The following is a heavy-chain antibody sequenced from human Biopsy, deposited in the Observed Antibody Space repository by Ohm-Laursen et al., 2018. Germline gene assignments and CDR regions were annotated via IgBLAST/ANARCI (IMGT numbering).Heavy chain of an antibody. CDR3: ARHAPSYSGSYWRYFDL. J-gene: IGHJ2*01. D-gene: IGHD1-26*01. Sequence: PPGTLSLTWTVSGGSISSYYWSWIRQPPGKGLEWIGYTYYTGSTNYNPSLKSRVTISVDTSMNHLSLRLTSVTAADTAVYYCARHAPSYSGSYWRYFDLWGRGTLVTVSS. V-gene: IGHV4-59*08. CDR2: TYYTGST. CDR1: GGSISSYY.